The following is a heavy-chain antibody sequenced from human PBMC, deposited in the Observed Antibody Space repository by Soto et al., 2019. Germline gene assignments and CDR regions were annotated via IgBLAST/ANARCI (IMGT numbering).Heavy chain of an antibody. Sequence: QVQLQESGPGLVKPSQILSLTCTVSGDSISRGAYYWTWIRQHPVKRLEWIGYSSNSGSTYYNPSLKSRLAISLDSAENQFSVRMTSVAAPDTAMYHCARARQYYDCDFDPWGQGTLVTVSS. CDR2: SSNSGST. V-gene: IGHV4-31*03. CDR3: ARARQYYDCDFDP. J-gene: IGHJ5*02. D-gene: IGHD3-22*01. CDR1: GDSISRGAYY.